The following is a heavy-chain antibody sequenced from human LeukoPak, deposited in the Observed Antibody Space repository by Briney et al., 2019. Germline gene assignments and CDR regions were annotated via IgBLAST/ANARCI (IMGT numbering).Heavy chain of an antibody. CDR1: GFTFSITY. CDR2: IYGGGDA. J-gene: IGHJ4*02. CDR3: ASETSGGSCYFDY. D-gene: IGHD2-15*01. V-gene: IGHV3-66*01. Sequence: GGSLRLSCTASGFTFSITYMAWVRQAPGKGLEWVSVIYGGGDAYYADSVKGRFTIARDNSKKTLSIQMNNLRAEDTAVYYCASETSGGSCYFDYWGQGTLVTVSS.